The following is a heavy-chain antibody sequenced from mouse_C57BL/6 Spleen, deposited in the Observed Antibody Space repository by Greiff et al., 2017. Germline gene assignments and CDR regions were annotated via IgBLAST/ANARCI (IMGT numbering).Heavy chain of an antibody. Sequence: EVKLMESGGGLVKPGGSLKLSCTASGFTFSSYAMSWVRQTPEKRLEWVATISDGGSYTYYPDNVKGRFTISRDNAKNNLYLQMSHLKSEDTAMYYCARDWDDYDKAWFAYWGQGTLVTGSA. V-gene: IGHV5-4*01. CDR3: ARDWDDYDKAWFAY. CDR1: GFTFSSYA. J-gene: IGHJ3*01. D-gene: IGHD2-4*01. CDR2: ISDGGSYT.